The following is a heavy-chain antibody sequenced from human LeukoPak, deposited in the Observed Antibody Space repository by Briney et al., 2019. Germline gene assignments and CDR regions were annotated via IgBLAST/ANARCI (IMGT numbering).Heavy chain of an antibody. D-gene: IGHD4-23*01. CDR1: GGSISSSSYY. CDR3: ARLPYYGGYSRSFHY. CDR2: IYYSGST. V-gene: IGHV4-39*01. Sequence: SETLSLTCTVSGGSISSSSYYWGWIRQPPGKGLEWIGSIYYSGSTYYNPSLKSRVTISVDTSKNQFSLKLSSVTATDTAVYYCARLPYYGGYSRSFHYWGQGTLVTVSS. J-gene: IGHJ4*02.